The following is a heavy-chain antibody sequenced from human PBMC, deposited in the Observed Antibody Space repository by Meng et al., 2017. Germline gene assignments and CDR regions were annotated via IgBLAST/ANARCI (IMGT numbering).Heavy chain of an antibody. CDR2: INTKTGKP. CDR1: GYTFSTNV. D-gene: IGHD6-19*01. Sequence: QWQRVEPGSELREPGASVKVSCKASGYTFSTNVMNWVRQAPGQGLEGMGWINTKTGKPTYAQGFTGRLAFSLDTSASTAFLQINSLKAEDTAVYYCARAHSSGWYSFFDYWGQGTLVTVSS. CDR3: ARAHSSGWYSFFDY. J-gene: IGHJ4*02. V-gene: IGHV7-4-1*02.